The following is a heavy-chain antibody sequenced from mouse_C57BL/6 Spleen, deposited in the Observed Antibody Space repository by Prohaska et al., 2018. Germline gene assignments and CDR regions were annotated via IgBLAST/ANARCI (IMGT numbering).Heavy chain of an antibody. J-gene: IGHJ4*01. CDR3: AGDRDGYFAMDY. D-gene: IGHD2-3*01. V-gene: IGHV12-3*01. CDR1: GFPITSGYY. Sequence: FLTCSITGFPITSGYYLFWMRQSPGKPLQWMGYITHSGETFYNPSLQSPISITRETSKNQFFLQLNYVTTEDTAMYYCAGDRDGYFAMDYWGQGTSVTVSS. CDR2: ITHSGET.